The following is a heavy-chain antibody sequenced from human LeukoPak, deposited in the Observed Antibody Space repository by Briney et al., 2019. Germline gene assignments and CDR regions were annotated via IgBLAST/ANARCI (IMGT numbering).Heavy chain of an antibody. J-gene: IGHJ4*02. Sequence: GGSLRLSCAAPGFRFGGYAMTWVRQAPGKGLEWVSSITYNGAATYYLDSVKARFTISRDNSRSTLYLQMDSLTAEDTALYYCAKDGLYFDGSTHIYYFDSWGQGTLVAVSS. D-gene: IGHD3-9*01. CDR3: AKDGLYFDGSTHIYYFDS. V-gene: IGHV3-23*01. CDR1: GFRFGGYA. CDR2: ITYNGAAT.